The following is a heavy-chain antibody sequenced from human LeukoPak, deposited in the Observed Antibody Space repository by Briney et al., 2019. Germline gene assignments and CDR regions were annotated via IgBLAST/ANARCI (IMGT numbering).Heavy chain of an antibody. CDR2: TTGSGRTT. D-gene: IGHD3-22*01. Sequence: GSLRLSCGVSGFTFSNYAMTWVRQAPGRGLEWVSATTGSGRTTYYADSVMGRFTISRDNSKNTLYLQMNSLRAEDTAVCYCARETDSSGLYYFDYWGQGTLVTVSS. CDR3: ARETDSSGLYYFDY. V-gene: IGHV3-23*01. J-gene: IGHJ4*02. CDR1: GFTFSNYA.